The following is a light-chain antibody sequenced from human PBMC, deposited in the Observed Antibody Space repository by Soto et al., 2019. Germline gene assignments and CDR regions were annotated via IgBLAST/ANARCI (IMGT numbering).Light chain of an antibody. CDR1: QSVSTY. V-gene: IGKV3-11*01. J-gene: IGKJ1*01. CDR2: EAS. CDR3: QQSSDWPTT. Sequence: EIVLTQSPVTLSLSPGERATLSCRASQSVSTYLAWYQQKPGQAPRLLIYEASNSATGIPARFSGSGSVTDFTLTISSLEPDDFAVYYCQQSSDWPTTFGQGTKVEIK.